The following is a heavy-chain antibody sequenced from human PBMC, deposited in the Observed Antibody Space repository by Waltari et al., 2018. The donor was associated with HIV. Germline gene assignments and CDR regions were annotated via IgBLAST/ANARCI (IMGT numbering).Heavy chain of an antibody. CDR1: CYSFHNYG. CDR2: ISAYNGNT. CDR3: ARRSCNSSSCFTYFYYFAMDV. V-gene: IGHV1-18*04. J-gene: IGHJ6*02. Sequence: QVQLMQSGPEVKKPGASVKVSCTASCYSFHNYGIIWLRQAPGQGLEWMGWISAYNGNTKYAQKFQGRVTMTTDTSTRTAYMELRSLSSDDTAVYYCARRSCNSSSCFTYFYYFAMDVWGQGTTVTVSS. D-gene: IGHD2-2*02.